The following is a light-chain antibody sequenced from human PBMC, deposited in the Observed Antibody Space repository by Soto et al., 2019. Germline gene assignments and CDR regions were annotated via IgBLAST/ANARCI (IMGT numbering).Light chain of an antibody. V-gene: IGKV1-39*01. J-gene: IGKJ4*01. CDR2: AAS. CDR1: QSISDN. Sequence: DIQMTQSPSSLSASVGDRVTITCRASQSISDNLNWYQHKPGTAPNLLIYAASSLQSGVPSRFSGSGSGTDFTLTISSLQPEDFVTYSCQQSFGPPPTFGGGKKVELK. CDR3: QQSFGPPPT.